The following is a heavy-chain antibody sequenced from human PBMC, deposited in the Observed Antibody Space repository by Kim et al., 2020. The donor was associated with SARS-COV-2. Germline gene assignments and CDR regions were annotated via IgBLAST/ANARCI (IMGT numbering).Heavy chain of an antibody. CDR2: IISSSSYI. D-gene: IGHD5-18*01. V-gene: IGHV3-21*01. Sequence: GGSLRLSCAASGFTFSSYSMNWVRQAPGKGLEWVSFIISSSSYIYYADSVKGPFTISRDNAKNSLYLQMNSLRAEDTAVYYCARDGPQLPLDTALDYSGQGTLVTVSS. CDR1: GFTFSSYS. CDR3: ARDGPQLPLDTALDY. J-gene: IGHJ4*02.